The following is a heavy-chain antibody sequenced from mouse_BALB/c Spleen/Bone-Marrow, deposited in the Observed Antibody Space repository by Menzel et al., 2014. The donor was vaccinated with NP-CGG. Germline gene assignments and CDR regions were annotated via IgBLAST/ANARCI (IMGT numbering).Heavy chain of an antibody. CDR3: EGGGNPGY. J-gene: IGHJ2*01. V-gene: IGHV1S132*01. Sequence: VQVVESGAELVKPGASVKLSCETSGYTFTNYWIQWVKQRPGQGLGWIGEIFPGIGTTYYNEKFKGKATLTIDTSSSQPYCQLRGGPSGDFVVYFWEGGGNPGYGGKGPTLKVSS. CDR1: GYTFTNYW. D-gene: IGHD2-1*01. CDR2: IFPGIGTT.